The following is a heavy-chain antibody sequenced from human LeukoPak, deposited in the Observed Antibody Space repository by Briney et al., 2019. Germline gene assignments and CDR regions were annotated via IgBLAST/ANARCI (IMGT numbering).Heavy chain of an antibody. V-gene: IGHV3-23*01. Sequence: GGSLRLSCAASGSTFSNYAMSWVRQAPGKELEWVSAISRSGGSTYYADSVKGRFTISRDNSKNTLYLQMNSLGAEDTAVYFCARGGGDYCFDYWGQGALVTVSS. CDR3: ARGGGDYCFDY. CDR2: ISRSGGST. D-gene: IGHD2-21*02. J-gene: IGHJ4*02. CDR1: GSTFSNYA.